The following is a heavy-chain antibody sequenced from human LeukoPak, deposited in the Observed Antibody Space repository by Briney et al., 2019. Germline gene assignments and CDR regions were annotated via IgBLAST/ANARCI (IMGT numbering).Heavy chain of an antibody. J-gene: IGHJ6*03. CDR1: GYTFTSYG. CDR3: ARVPLGAAISVYYYMDV. V-gene: IGHV1-18*01. CDR2: ISAYNGNT. Sequence: ASVKVSCKASGYTFTSYGISWVRQAPGQGLEWMGWISAYNGNTNYAQKRQGRVTMTTDTSTSTAYMELRSLRSDDTAVYYCARVPLGAAISVYYYMDVWGKGTTVTVSS. D-gene: IGHD2-2*01.